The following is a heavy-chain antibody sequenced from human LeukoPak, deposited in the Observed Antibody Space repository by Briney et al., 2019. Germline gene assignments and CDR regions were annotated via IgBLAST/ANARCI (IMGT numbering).Heavy chain of an antibody. CDR1: GYTFTSYG. J-gene: IGHJ6*03. CDR2: ISAYNGNT. CDR3: ARTAYCGGDCYSNYYYMDV. D-gene: IGHD2-21*02. V-gene: IGHV1-18*01. Sequence: GASVKVSCKASGYTFTSYGISWVRQAPGQGLEWMGWISAYNGNTNYAQKLQGRVTMTTDTSTSTAYMELRSLRSDDTAVYHCARTAYCGGDCYSNYYYMDVRGKGTTVTISS.